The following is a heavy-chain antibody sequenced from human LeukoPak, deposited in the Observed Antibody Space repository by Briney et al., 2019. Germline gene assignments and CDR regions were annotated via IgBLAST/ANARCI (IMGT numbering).Heavy chain of an antibody. Sequence: GRSLRLSCAASGFTFSSYAMHWVRQAPGKGLEWVAVISYDGSNKYYADSVKGRFTISRDNSKNTLYLRMNSLRAEDTAVYYCARSKTDRPERWLQFLFDYWGQGTLVTVSS. D-gene: IGHD5-24*01. CDR1: GFTFSSYA. J-gene: IGHJ4*02. V-gene: IGHV3-30-3*01. CDR3: ARSKTDRPERWLQFLFDY. CDR2: ISYDGSNK.